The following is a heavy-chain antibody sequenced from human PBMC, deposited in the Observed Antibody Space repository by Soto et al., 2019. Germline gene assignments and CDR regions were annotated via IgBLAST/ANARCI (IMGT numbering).Heavy chain of an antibody. CDR2: VFYSGST. CDR3: ARERRGFNAFDV. J-gene: IGHJ3*01. Sequence: QVQLQESGPGLVQPSETLSLTCFLSGGSIGTYYWNWIRQSPGKGLEWIGYVFYSGSTNYNPSLKSRVTISVDTSRQQVSLKLRSATAADTAVYYCARERRGFNAFDVWGQGTVVTVSS. V-gene: IGHV4-59*01. D-gene: IGHD1-1*01. CDR1: GGSIGTYY.